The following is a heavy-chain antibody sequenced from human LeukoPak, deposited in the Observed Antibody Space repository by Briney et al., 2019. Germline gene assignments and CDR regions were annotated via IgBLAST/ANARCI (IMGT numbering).Heavy chain of an antibody. CDR3: ARGGYYGSGNDFRFDP. D-gene: IGHD3-10*01. J-gene: IGHJ5*02. CDR2: IHYTGST. V-gene: IGHV4-59*01. CDR1: GGSISSYY. Sequence: PSETLSLTCTVSGGSISSYYWSWIRQPPGKGLGCIGYIHYTGSTNYNASLKSRVTISVDTSKNQFSLKLNSVTAADTAVYYCARGGYYGSGNDFRFDPWGQGTLVTVSS.